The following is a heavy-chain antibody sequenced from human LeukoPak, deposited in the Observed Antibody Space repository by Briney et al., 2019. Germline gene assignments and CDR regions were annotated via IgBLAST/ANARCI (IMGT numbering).Heavy chain of an antibody. D-gene: IGHD6-13*01. V-gene: IGHV3-23*01. CDR3: AKDRHEWSSWRLFEY. Sequence: GGSLRLSCAASAFTFSSYAMSWVRQAPGKGLEWVSTKSDSGGSTDYADSVKGRLTISRDNSKNTLYLQMNSLRAEDTAVYYCAKDRHEWSSWRLFEYWGQGTLVTVSS. J-gene: IGHJ4*02. CDR2: KSDSGGST. CDR1: AFTFSSYA.